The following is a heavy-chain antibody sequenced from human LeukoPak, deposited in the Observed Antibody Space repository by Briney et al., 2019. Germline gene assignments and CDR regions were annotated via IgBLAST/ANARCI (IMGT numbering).Heavy chain of an antibody. J-gene: IGHJ5*02. V-gene: IGHV1-18*01. CDR3: ARARMTMIVVALPPRTSWIDP. CDR2: ISAYNGNT. D-gene: IGHD3-22*01. CDR1: GYTFTSYG. Sequence: ASVKVSCKASGYTFTSYGISWVRQAPGQGLEWMGWISAYNGNTNYAQKLQGRVTMTTDTSTSTAYMELRSLRSDDTAVYYCARARMTMIVVALPPRTSWIDPWGQGTLVTVSS.